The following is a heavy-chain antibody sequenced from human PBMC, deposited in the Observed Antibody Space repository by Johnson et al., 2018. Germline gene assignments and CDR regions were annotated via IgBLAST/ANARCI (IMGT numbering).Heavy chain of an antibody. CDR3: ASNPVDTENAFDI. CDR2: ISGSGGST. CDR1: GFTFSSYG. D-gene: IGHD5-18*01. Sequence: QVQLVQSGGGVVQPGRSLRLSCAASGFTFSSYGMHWVRQAPGKGLEWVSAISGSGGSTYYADSVKGRFTISRDNSKNTLYLQMNSLRAEDTAVYYCASNPVDTENAFDIWGQGTMVTVSS. V-gene: IGHV3-NL1*01. J-gene: IGHJ3*02.